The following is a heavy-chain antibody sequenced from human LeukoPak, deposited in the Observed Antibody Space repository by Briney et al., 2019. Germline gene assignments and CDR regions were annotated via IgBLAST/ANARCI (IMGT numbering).Heavy chain of an antibody. CDR2: IWYDGSNK. J-gene: IGHJ4*02. D-gene: IGHD4-17*01. Sequence: GGSLRLCCAASGFTFNSYGIHCVRQARGKGLEWVSFIWYDGSNKYYAESEKGRFTIYRDKTKNTLYLQMNSLRDEDTAVYYCARARTTRGFDYWGQGTLVTVSS. CDR1: GFTFNSYG. V-gene: IGHV3-33*01. CDR3: ARARTTRGFDY.